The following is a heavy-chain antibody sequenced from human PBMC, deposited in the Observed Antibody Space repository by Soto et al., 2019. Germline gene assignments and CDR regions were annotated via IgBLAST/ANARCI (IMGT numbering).Heavy chain of an antibody. D-gene: IGHD3-10*01. CDR3: ARHGEDYYGSGSYYHFDY. CDR1: GYSFTSYW. Sequence: PGESLKISCKGSGYSFTSYWISWVRQMPGKGLEWMGRIDPSDSYTNYSPSFQGHVTISADKSISTAYLQWSSLKASDTAMFYCARHGEDYYGSGSYYHFDYWGQGTLVTVSS. CDR2: IDPSDSYT. V-gene: IGHV5-10-1*01. J-gene: IGHJ4*02.